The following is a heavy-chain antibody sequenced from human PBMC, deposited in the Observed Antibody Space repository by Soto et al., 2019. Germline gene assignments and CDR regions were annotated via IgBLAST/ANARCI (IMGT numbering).Heavy chain of an antibody. V-gene: IGHV4-39*01. CDR3: ASSAWSIAAAGTNYYYYMDV. J-gene: IGHJ6*03. Sequence: PETLSLTCTVSGGSISSSRYYWGWIRQPPGKGLEWIGSIYYSGSTYYNPSLKSRVTISVDTSKNQFPLKLSSVTAADTAVYYCASSAWSIAAAGTNYYYYMDVWGKGTTVTVSS. CDR1: GGSISSSRYY. D-gene: IGHD6-13*01. CDR2: IYYSGST.